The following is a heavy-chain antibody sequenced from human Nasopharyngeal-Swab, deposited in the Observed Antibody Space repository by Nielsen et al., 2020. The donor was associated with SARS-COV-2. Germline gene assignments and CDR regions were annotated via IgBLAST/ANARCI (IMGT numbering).Heavy chain of an antibody. Sequence: ASVKVSCKVSGYTLTELSMHWVRQAPGKGLEWMGGFDPEDGETIYAQKFQGRVTMTEHTSTDTAYMELSSLRSEDTAVYYCATTPAYSGSYEAGPATNGEFDYWGQGTLVTVSS. V-gene: IGHV1-24*01. J-gene: IGHJ4*02. D-gene: IGHD1-26*01. CDR1: GYTLTELS. CDR3: ATTPAYSGSYEAGPATNGEFDY. CDR2: FDPEDGET.